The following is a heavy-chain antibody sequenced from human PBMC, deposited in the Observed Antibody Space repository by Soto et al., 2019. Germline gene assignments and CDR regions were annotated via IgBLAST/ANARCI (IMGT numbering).Heavy chain of an antibody. CDR3: TRRVDGRTDRPPHYNGMAV. D-gene: IGHD2-15*01. CDR2: IRSKANGYAT. V-gene: IGHV3-73*02. J-gene: IGHJ6*02. CDR1: GFTFSNSA. Sequence: EVQLVESGGGLVQPGGSLKLSCAASGFTFSNSAVHWVRQASGKGLEWVGRIRSKANGYATVYNASTKGRFTISRDESKTTAYVQMDSLKVEARVVYYCTRRVDGRTDRPPHYNGMAVWGQGTTVTASS.